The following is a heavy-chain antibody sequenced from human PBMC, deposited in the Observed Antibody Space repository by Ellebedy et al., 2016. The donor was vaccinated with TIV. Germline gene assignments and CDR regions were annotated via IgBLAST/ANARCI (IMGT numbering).Heavy chain of an antibody. V-gene: IGHV3-66*02. CDR1: GFTVTNNY. CDR2: MYGGGST. D-gene: IGHD1-26*01. CDR3: ATARWEFLG. Sequence: GESLKISXVASGFTVTNNYMRWVRRAPGKGLEWVSTMYGGGSTSYADSVKGRFTISRDNSKDTLYLQMNSLRPGDTAVYYCATARWEFLGWGQGTLVTVSS. J-gene: IGHJ4*02.